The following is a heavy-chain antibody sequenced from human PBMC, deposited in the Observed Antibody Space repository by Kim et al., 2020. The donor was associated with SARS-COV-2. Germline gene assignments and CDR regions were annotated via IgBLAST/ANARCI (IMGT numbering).Heavy chain of an antibody. CDR3: ARERATTHALGTYYYIYG. CDR1: GGSFSGYY. Sequence: SETLSLTCAVYGGSFSGYYWSWIRQPPGKGLEWIGEINHSGSTNYNPSLKSRVTISVDTSKNQFSLKLSSVTAADTAVYYCARERATTHALGTYYYIYG. J-gene: IGHJ6*01. D-gene: IGHD5-12*01. V-gene: IGHV4-34*01. CDR2: INHSGST.